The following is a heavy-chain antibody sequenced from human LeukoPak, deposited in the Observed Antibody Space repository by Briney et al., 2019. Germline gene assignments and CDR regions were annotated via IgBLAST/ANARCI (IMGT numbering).Heavy chain of an antibody. CDR2: IKSDGRST. J-gene: IGHJ4*02. Sequence: GGSLRLSCAASGFTFSSYWMHWVRQAPGKGLVWLSRIKSDGRSTSYADSVKGRITISRDNAKSTLYLQMNGLRAEDTAVYYCARDNGDYVSVDYWGQGSLVTVSS. V-gene: IGHV3-74*01. CDR3: ARDNGDYVSVDY. D-gene: IGHD4-17*01. CDR1: GFTFSSYW.